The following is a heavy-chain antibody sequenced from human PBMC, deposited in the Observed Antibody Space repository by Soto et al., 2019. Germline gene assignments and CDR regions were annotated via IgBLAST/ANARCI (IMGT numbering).Heavy chain of an antibody. V-gene: IGHV3-74*01. D-gene: IGHD3-3*01. Sequence: GGSLRLSCAASGFTFSSFWMFWVRQAPGKGLEWLSRINGDGSSSSYVDSVKGRFTISRDNAKDTLYLQMTSLRADDTAVYYCAREWRGGDFWGQGTLVTVSS. CDR2: INGDGSSS. J-gene: IGHJ4*02. CDR1: GFTFSSFW. CDR3: AREWRGGDF.